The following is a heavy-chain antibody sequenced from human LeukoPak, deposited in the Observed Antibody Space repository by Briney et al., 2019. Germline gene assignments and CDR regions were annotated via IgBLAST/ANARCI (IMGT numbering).Heavy chain of an antibody. Sequence: GASLKISCKGSGYSFTSYWIGWVRQMPGKGLEWMGIIYPGDSDTRYSPSFQGQVTISADKSISTAYLQWSSLKASDTAMYYCARHAGRRYCSSTSCYIVGYWGQGTLVTVSS. D-gene: IGHD2-2*02. J-gene: IGHJ4*02. CDR2: IYPGDSDT. CDR3: ARHAGRRYCSSTSCYIVGY. V-gene: IGHV5-51*01. CDR1: GYSFTSYW.